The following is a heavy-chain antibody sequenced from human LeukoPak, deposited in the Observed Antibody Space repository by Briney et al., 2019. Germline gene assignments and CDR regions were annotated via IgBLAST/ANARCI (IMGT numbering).Heavy chain of an antibody. V-gene: IGHV1-46*03. CDR1: GYTFTNYY. CDR2: INPSGGST. J-gene: IGHJ4*02. Sequence: ASVKVSCKASGYTFTNYYIHWVRQAPGQGLECMGIINPSGGSTSYAQKFQGRVTMTTDTSTSTAYMELRSLRSDDTAVYYCALGLYGDYLEYWGQGTLVTVSS. CDR3: ALGLYGDYLEY. D-gene: IGHD4-17*01.